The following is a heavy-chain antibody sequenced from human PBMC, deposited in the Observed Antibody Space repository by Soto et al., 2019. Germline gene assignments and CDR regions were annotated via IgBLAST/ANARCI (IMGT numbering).Heavy chain of an antibody. V-gene: IGHV4-39*01. CDR2: IYYSGST. CDR1: GGSISSSSYY. J-gene: IGHJ6*03. Sequence: QLQLQESGPGLVKPSETLSLTCTVSGGSISSSSYYWGWIRQPPGKGLEWIGSIYYSGSTYYNPSLKRRVTISVDTSKNQFSLKLSSVTAADTAVYYCFLMAAAGSHYYYYMDVWGKGTTVTVSS. CDR3: FLMAAAGSHYYYYMDV. D-gene: IGHD6-13*01.